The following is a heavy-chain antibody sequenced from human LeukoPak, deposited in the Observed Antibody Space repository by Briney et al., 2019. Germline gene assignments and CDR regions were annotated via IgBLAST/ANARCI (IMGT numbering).Heavy chain of an antibody. CDR1: GYTFTDYY. V-gene: IGHV1-8*02. D-gene: IGHD3-16*02. J-gene: IGHJ4*02. CDR3: ARGLKLGELSLGFDY. Sequence: ASVKVSCKPSGYTFTDYYIHWVRQATGQGLEWMGWMNPNSGNTGYAQKFQGRVTMTRNTSISTAYMELSSLRSEDTAVYYCARGLKLGELSLGFDYWGQGTLVTVSS. CDR2: MNPNSGNT.